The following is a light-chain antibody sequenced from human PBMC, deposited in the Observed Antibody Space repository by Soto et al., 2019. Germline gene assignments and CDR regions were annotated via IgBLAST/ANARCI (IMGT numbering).Light chain of an antibody. CDR2: DVS. CDR1: QSVDNY. V-gene: IGKV3-11*01. CDR3: QQRSNRPRFT. J-gene: IGKJ3*01. Sequence: EIVLTQSPATLSLSPGERATLSCRASQSVDNYLAWYQQKPGQAPRLLIYDVSNRATGTPARFSGSGSGTDFTLRISSLEPEDFAVYYCQQRSNRPRFTFGPGTKVDLK.